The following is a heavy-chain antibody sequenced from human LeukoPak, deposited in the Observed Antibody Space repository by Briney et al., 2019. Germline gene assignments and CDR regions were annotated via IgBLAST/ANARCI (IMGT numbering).Heavy chain of an antibody. CDR2: FDPEDGET. CDR3: ATLLRFLEWLPAFDY. J-gene: IGHJ4*02. Sequence: ASVKFSCKVSGYTLTELSMHWVRQAPGKGLEWMGGFDPEDGETIYAQKFQGRVTMTEDTSTDTAYMELSSLRSEDTAVYYCATLLRFLEWLPAFDYWGQGTLVTVSS. V-gene: IGHV1-24*01. D-gene: IGHD3-3*01. CDR1: GYTLTELS.